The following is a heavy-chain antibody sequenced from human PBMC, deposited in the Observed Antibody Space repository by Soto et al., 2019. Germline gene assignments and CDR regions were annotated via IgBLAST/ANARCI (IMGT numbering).Heavy chain of an antibody. D-gene: IGHD1-26*01. J-gene: IGHJ4*02. CDR1: GFTFSNSA. CDR3: ARPRYAGSSYRPFDY. Sequence: QVQLVESGGGVVQPGRSLRLSCAASGFTFSNSAMHWVRQAPGKGLEWLAVISYDGTNKNYADSVKDRFTISRDNSKNSLYLQMNSLRDEDTAVYYCARPRYAGSSYRPFDYWGQGTLVTVSS. V-gene: IGHV3-30-3*01. CDR2: ISYDGTNK.